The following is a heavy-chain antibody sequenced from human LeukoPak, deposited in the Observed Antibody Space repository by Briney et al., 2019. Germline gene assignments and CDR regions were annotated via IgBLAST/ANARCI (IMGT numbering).Heavy chain of an antibody. D-gene: IGHD2-15*01. V-gene: IGHV1-8*01. J-gene: IGHJ6*02. CDR3: ARGWTVADKGYYYYYGMDV. CDR1: GYTFTSYD. CDR2: MNPNSGNT. Sequence: ASVKVSCKASGYTFTSYDINWVRQASGQGLEGMGWMNPNSGNTGYAQKFQGRVTMTRNTSISTAYMELSSLRSEDTAVYYCARGWTVADKGYYYYYGMDVWGQGPTVTVSS.